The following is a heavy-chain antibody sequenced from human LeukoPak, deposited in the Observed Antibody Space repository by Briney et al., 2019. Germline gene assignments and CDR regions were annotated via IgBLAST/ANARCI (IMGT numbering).Heavy chain of an antibody. V-gene: IGHV3-21*01. CDR1: GFTFSNYN. J-gene: IGHJ6*02. CDR2: ISSSSSFT. Sequence: GGSLRLSCAASGFTFSNYNMNWVRQAPGKGLEWVSSISSSSSFTYYADSVKGRFTISRDNAKNSLYLQMNSLRAEDTAVYYCARDPYSSGWPSYYYGMDVWGQGTTVTVSS. D-gene: IGHD6-19*01. CDR3: ARDPYSSGWPSYYYGMDV.